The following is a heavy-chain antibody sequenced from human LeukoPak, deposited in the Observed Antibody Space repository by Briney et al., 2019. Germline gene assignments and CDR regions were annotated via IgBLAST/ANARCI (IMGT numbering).Heavy chain of an antibody. V-gene: IGHV4-39*01. CDR2: IYYSGST. D-gene: IGHD5-24*01. CDR3: ARLQLVEMATPGWFDP. Sequence: PSETLSLTCTVSGDSITNRYHYWGWIRQPPGKGLEWIGSIYYSGSTYYNPSLKSRVTISVDTSKNQFSLRLNSVTAADTAVYYCARLQLVEMATPGWFDPWGQGTLVTVSS. CDR1: GDSITNRYHY. J-gene: IGHJ5*02.